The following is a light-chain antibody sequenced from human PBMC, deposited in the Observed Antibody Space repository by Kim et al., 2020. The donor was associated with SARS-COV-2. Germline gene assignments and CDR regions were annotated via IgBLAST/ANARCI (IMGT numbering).Light chain of an antibody. Sequence: LSPGERATLSCRASQSVSSSYLAWYQQKPGQAPRLLIYGASSRATGIPDRFSGSGSGTDFTLTISRLEPEDFAVYYCQQYGSSWYTFGQGTKLEI. V-gene: IGKV3-20*01. CDR2: GAS. J-gene: IGKJ2*01. CDR3: QQYGSSWYT. CDR1: QSVSSSY.